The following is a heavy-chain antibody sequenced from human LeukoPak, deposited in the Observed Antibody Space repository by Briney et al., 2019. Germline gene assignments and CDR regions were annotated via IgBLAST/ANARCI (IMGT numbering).Heavy chain of an antibody. CDR3: VSSTGQQFIPYDY. CDR2: IYGDNAA. CDR1: GINVTTHY. J-gene: IGHJ4*01. V-gene: IGHV3-66*02. Sequence: GGSLRLSCAASGINVTTHYMTWIRQAPGKGLEWVSLIYGDNAAYYAESVRGRFIISRDNLESTLFLQISSLRAEDTAVYYCVSSTGQQFIPYDYWGHGTHVTVSS. D-gene: IGHD6-13*01.